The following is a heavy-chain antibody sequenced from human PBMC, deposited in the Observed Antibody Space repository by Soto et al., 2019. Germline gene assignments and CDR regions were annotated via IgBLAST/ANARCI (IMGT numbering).Heavy chain of an antibody. CDR2: IEHMGST. CDR1: GGSISSSSYY. Sequence: SETLSLTCTVSGGSISSSSYYWVWIRQPPGKGREWIGGIEHMGSTNSNTSLKSRVTISVDTSKHQCSLKLSSVTAAGTAVYYCARVRRGMVRGVITSYYYYYSMDVWGKVTTVTVSS. D-gene: IGHD3-10*01. CDR3: ARVRRGMVRGVITSYYYYYSMDV. J-gene: IGHJ6*03. V-gene: IGHV4-39*07.